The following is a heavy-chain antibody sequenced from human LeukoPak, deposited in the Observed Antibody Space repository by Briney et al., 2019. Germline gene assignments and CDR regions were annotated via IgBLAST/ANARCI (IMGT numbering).Heavy chain of an antibody. D-gene: IGHD1-20*01. CDR2: IKQDGSEK. Sequence: GGSPRLSCAASGFTFSSYWMSWVRQAPGKGLEWVANIKQDGSEKYYVDSVKGRFTISRDNAKNSLYLQMNSLRAEDTAVYYCARMRGMTHNWFDPWGQGTLVTVSS. CDR3: ARMRGMTHNWFDP. J-gene: IGHJ5*02. CDR1: GFTFSSYW. V-gene: IGHV3-7*01.